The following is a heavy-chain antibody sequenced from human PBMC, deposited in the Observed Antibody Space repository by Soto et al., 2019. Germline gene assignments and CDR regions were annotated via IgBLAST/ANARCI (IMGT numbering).Heavy chain of an antibody. D-gene: IGHD4-17*01. V-gene: IGHV3-73*01. CDR1: GFTFSGSA. CDR3: TRGYGAYVRDY. CDR2: IRSKANSYAT. J-gene: IGHJ4*02. Sequence: EVQLVESGGGLVQPGGSLKLSCAVSGFTFSGSAMHWVRQASGKGLEWVGRIRSKANSYATAYAASVKGRFTISRDDSKNTAYLQMNRLKTEDTAVYYCTRGYGAYVRDYWGQGTLVTVSS.